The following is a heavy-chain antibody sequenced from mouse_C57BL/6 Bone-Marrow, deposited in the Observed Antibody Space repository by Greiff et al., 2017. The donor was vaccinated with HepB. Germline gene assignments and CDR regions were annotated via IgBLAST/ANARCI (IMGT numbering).Heavy chain of an antibody. CDR3: ARSFYAMDY. CDR1: GFSLSTSGMG. V-gene: IGHV8-12*01. CDR2: IYWDDDK. J-gene: IGHJ4*01. Sequence: QVTLKVCGPGILQSSQTLSLTCSFSGFSLSTSGMGVSWIRQPSGKGLEWLAHIYWDDDKRCNPSLKSRLTISKDTSRNQVFLKITSVDTADTATYYCARSFYAMDYWGQGTSVTVSS.